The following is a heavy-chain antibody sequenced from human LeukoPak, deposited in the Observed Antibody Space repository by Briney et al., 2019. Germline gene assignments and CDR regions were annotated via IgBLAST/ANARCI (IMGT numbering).Heavy chain of an antibody. CDR3: ARAVVPAARELNYYYYYMDV. D-gene: IGHD2-2*01. CDR2: IIPIFGTA. Sequence: SVKVSCKASGGTFSSYAISWVRQAPGQGLEWMGGIIPIFGTANYAQKFQGRVTITADKSTSTAYMELSSLRSEDTAVYYRARAVVPAARELNYYYYYMDVWGKGTTVTISS. CDR1: GGTFSSYA. J-gene: IGHJ6*03. V-gene: IGHV1-69*06.